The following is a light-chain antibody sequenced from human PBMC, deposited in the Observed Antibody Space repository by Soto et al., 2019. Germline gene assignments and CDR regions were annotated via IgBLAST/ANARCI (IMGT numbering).Light chain of an antibody. V-gene: IGKV1-5*03. Sequence: DIQMTQSPSTLSASVGDRVTITCRASQSVSTWLAWYQQKPGKAPKLLIYRASSLETGVQSRFSGSGSGTEFALTISSLQPDDFATYYCQQYNSYSWTFGQGNKVEIK. CDR1: QSVSTW. CDR2: RAS. J-gene: IGKJ1*01. CDR3: QQYNSYSWT.